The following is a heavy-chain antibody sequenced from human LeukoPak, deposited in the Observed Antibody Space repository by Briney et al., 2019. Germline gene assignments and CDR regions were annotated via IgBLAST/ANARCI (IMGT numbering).Heavy chain of an antibody. CDR3: TRGGLEAPCDV. V-gene: IGHV3-13*01. J-gene: IGHJ3*01. Sequence: GGSLRLSCSASGFTFSNYDMHWVRQEKGKGLEWVSSIGTGGHTYYAPSVKGRFTISRENAKNSLYLQMNSLRAGDTAIYYCTRGGLEAPCDVWGQGTMVAVSA. CDR1: GFTFSNYD. CDR2: IGTGGHT. D-gene: IGHD5-24*01.